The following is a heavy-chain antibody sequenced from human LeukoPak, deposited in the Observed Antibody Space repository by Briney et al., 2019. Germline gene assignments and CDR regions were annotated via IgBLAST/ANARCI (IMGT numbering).Heavy chain of an antibody. CDR2: VHYSGST. CDR3: ARHGQERAVVTPLYYFDY. J-gene: IGHJ4*02. Sequence: SETLSPTCTVSGGYISNYYWNWIRQSPGKGLEWIGSVHYSGSTNYRPSLKSRVVISVDTSRNQLSLKMTSVTAADTAVYYCARHGQERAVVTPLYYFDYWGQGTLVTVSS. D-gene: IGHD5-18*01. V-gene: IGHV4-59*01. CDR1: GGYISNYY.